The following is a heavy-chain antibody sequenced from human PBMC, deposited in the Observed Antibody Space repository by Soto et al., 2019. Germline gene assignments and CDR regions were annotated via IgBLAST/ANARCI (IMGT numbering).Heavy chain of an antibody. J-gene: IGHJ4*02. CDR2: IIPILGIA. CDR1: GGTFSSYT. CDR3: ARGRFGEPPYYFDY. Sequence: QVQLVQSGAEVKKPGSSVKVSCKASGGTFSSYTISWVRQAPGQGLEWMGRIIPILGIANYAQKFQGRVTITADKSTSTAYMELSSLRSEDTAVYYCARGRFGEPPYYFDYWGQGTLVTVSS. V-gene: IGHV1-69*02. D-gene: IGHD3-10*01.